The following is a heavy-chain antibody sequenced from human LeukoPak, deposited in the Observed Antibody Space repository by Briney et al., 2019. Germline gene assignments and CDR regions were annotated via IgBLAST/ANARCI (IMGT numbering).Heavy chain of an antibody. CDR2: ISYDGSNK. J-gene: IGHJ4*02. V-gene: IGHV3-30*18. CDR3: AKDGQGSGWYEGYFDY. CDR1: GFTFSSYG. Sequence: PGGSLRLSCAASGFTFSSYGMHWVRQAPGKGLGWVAVISYDGSNKYYADSVKGRFTISRDNSKNTLYLQMNSLRAEDTAVYYCAKDGQGSGWYEGYFDYWGQGTLVTVSS. D-gene: IGHD6-19*01.